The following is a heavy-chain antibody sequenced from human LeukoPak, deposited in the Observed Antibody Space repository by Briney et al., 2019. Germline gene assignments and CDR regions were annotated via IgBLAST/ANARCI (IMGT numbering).Heavy chain of an antibody. D-gene: IGHD6-13*01. J-gene: IGHJ4*02. CDR2: IYTSGST. CDR3: ARQDYSSSSYYFDY. Sequence: SETLSLTCTVSGDPISSYYWSWIRQPAGKALEWIGRIYTSGSTNYNPSLKSRVTMSVDRSKNHFSLKLSSVTAADTALYYCARQDYSSSSYYFDYWGQGTLVTVSS. CDR1: GDPISSYY. V-gene: IGHV4-4*07.